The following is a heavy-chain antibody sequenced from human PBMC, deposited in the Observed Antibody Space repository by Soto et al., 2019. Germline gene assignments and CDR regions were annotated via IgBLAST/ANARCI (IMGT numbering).Heavy chain of an antibody. J-gene: IGHJ6*03. V-gene: IGHV3-7*03. CDR3: ASLYGSGSYYLESYYYYYMDV. CDR1: GFTFSSYW. CDR2: IKQDGSEK. Sequence: PGGSLRVSCAASGFTFSSYWMSWVRQAPGKGLEWVANIKQDGSEKYYVDSVKGRFTISRDNAKNTLYLQMNSLRAEDTAVYYCASLYGSGSYYLESYYYYYMDVWGKGTTVTVSS. D-gene: IGHD3-10*01.